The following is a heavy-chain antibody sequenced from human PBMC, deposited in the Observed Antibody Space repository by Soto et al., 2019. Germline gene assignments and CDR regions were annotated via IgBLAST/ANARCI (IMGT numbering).Heavy chain of an antibody. CDR3: ARDGAAGLGY. CDR1: GGSISSYY. Sequence: QVQLQESGPGLVKPSETLSLTCTVSGGSISSYYWSWIRQPPGKGLEWIGYIYYSGSTNYNPFLKSRVTISVDTSKNQFSLKLSSVTAADTAVYYCARDGAAGLGYWGQGTLVTVSS. V-gene: IGHV4-59*01. D-gene: IGHD6-13*01. J-gene: IGHJ4*02. CDR2: IYYSGST.